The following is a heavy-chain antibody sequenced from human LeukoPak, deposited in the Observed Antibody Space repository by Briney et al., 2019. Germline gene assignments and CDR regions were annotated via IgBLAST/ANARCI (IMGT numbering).Heavy chain of an antibody. CDR2: IIPIFGTA. D-gene: IGHD1-26*01. Sequence: SVKVSCKASGGTFSSYAISWVRQAPGQGLEWMGGIIPIFGTANYAQKFQGRVTITADESTSTAYMELRSLRSDDTAVFYCARQSVGSHYGADFWGQGTLVTVSS. V-gene: IGHV1-69*13. CDR3: ARQSVGSHYGADF. CDR1: GGTFSSYA. J-gene: IGHJ4*02.